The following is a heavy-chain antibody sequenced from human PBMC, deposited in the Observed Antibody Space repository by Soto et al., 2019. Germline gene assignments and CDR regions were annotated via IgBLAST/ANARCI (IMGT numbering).Heavy chain of an antibody. CDR3: AKDLKVAAAGYFFDH. V-gene: IGHV3-30*18. J-gene: IGHJ4*02. CDR2: IANDGVDK. Sequence: GGSLRLSCAASGFIFSNYVMHWVRQAPGKGLEWVSVIANDGVDKKYANSVKGRFTISRENAKNTMYLQMNSLRAEDTAVYYCAKDLKVAAAGYFFDHWGQGTMLTVYS. D-gene: IGHD6-13*01. CDR1: GFIFSNYV.